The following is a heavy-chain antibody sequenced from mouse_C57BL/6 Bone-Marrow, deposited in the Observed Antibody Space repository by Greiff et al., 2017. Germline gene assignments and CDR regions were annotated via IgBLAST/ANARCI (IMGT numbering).Heavy chain of an antibody. CDR3: ARYHYYVSSPYAMDY. CDR2: IHPNSGST. V-gene: IGHV1-64*01. Sequence: QVQLQQPGAELVKPGASVKLSCKASGYTFTSYWMHWVKQRPGQGLEWIGMIHPNSGSTNYNEKFKSKATLTVDKSSSTAYMQLSSLTSEDSAVYYCARYHYYVSSPYAMDYWGQGTSVTVSS. D-gene: IGHD1-1*01. J-gene: IGHJ4*01. CDR1: GYTFTSYW.